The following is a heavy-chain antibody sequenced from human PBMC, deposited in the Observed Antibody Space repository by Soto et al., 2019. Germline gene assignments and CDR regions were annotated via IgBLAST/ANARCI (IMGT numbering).Heavy chain of an antibody. CDR3: VRDQPAGEQLFDF. J-gene: IGHJ4*02. CDR2: INFDGGNR. V-gene: IGHV3-74*01. CDR1: SFTFTSYW. Sequence: PGGSLRLSCAASSFTFTSYWMHWVRQAPGKGLVWVARINFDGGNRDYADSVKGRFTISRDNAKNTLYLQMHSLGAEDTGVYYCVRDQPAGEQLFDFWGPGTLVTVSS. D-gene: IGHD6-13*01.